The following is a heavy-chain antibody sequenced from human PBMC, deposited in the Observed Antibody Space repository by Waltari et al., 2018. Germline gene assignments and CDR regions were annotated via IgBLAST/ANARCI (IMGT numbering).Heavy chain of an antibody. D-gene: IGHD1-1*01. V-gene: IGHV3-66*02. CDR3: ARAGHPNS. J-gene: IGHJ1*01. CDR1: GATIDSNY. Sequence: EVYLEQSGGGLVQPGGSLKLPCAAPGATIDSNYMNWIRQVPGKGLQWISVIFADGTTHYADSVRGRFAISRDTSENTLYLQLSGLRPDDSGFYYCARAGHPNSWGQGALVTVSS. CDR2: IFADGTT.